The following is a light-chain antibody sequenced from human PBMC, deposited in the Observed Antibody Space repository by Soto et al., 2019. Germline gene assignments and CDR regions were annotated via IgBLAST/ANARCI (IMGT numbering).Light chain of an antibody. CDR2: TGS. CDR1: QGIRNN. CDR3: QKAASFPIN. J-gene: IGKJ5*01. Sequence: DIQMTHSPSSLFASVVYIVTITFRASQGIRNNLGLYQQKPGKAPNLLIYTGSSLQSGVPSRFSGSGSGTDFTLTINSLQPEDFATYYCQKAASFPINFGQGTRLEIK. V-gene: IGKV1-12*01.